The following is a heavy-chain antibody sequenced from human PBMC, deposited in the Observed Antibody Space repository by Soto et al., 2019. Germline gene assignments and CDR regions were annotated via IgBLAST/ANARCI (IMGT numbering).Heavy chain of an antibody. V-gene: IGHV3-23*01. Sequence: EVHLLESGGGLVQPGASLRLSCVASGFSFSSYGMSWVRQAPGKGLEWASIISGSGDAKYYADSVKGRFTISRDNSKNTMYLQIDSLSAEDKSVYYCSKDFVCDETSHGPNDYWGQGTLVSVSS. J-gene: IGHJ4*02. D-gene: IGHD1-1*01. CDR1: GFSFSSYG. CDR2: ISGSGDAK. CDR3: SKDFVCDETSHGPNDY.